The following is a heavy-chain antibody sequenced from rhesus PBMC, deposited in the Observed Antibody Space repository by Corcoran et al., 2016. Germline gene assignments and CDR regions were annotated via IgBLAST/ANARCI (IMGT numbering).Heavy chain of an antibody. CDR2: FEHEEGEQ. CDR3: ATGGG. J-gene: IGHJ4*01. Sequence: EVQLVQSGTEVKKPGASVKISCKASGYTFTDFYLHWVRQAPGKGLGWMGGFEHEEGEQIHDQKFQDRVTTTAGTSTDTAYRELSSLSSGATAVYYCATGGGWGQGVLVTVSS. CDR1: GYTFTDFY. V-gene: IGHV1-111*02.